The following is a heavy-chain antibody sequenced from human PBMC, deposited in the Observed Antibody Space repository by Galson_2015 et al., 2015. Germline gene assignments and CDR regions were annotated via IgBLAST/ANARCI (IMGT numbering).Heavy chain of an antibody. CDR1: GFTFSSYG. Sequence: SLRLSCAASGFTFSSYGMHWVRQAPGKGLEWVAVISYDGSNKYYADSVKGRFTISRDNSKNTLYLQMNSLRAEDTAVYYCARDSIKERGQIDYWGQGTLVTVSS. D-gene: IGHD3-10*01. CDR3: ARDSIKERGQIDY. V-gene: IGHV3-30*03. CDR2: ISYDGSNK. J-gene: IGHJ4*02.